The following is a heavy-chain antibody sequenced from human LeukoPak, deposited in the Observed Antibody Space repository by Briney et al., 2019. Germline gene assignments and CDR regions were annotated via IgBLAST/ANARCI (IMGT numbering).Heavy chain of an antibody. CDR3: ARDLGEGSYSSSSGAFDI. D-gene: IGHD6-6*01. J-gene: IGHJ3*02. Sequence: PSETLSLTCTVSGGSISSGDYYWSWIRQPPGKGLEWIGYIYYSGSTYYNPSLKSRVTISVDTSKNQSSLKLSSVTAADTAVYYCARDLGEGSYSSSSGAFDIWGQGTMVTVSS. CDR2: IYYSGST. CDR1: GGSISSGDYY. V-gene: IGHV4-30-4*08.